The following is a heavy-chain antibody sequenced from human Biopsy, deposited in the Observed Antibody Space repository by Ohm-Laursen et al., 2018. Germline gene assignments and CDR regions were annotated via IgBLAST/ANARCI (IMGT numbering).Heavy chain of an antibody. V-gene: IGHV4-39*01. D-gene: IGHD5/OR15-5a*01. Sequence: TLSLTWDVSGSSIRGSTYYWGWIRQTPGKGLEWIGSVYFSGNTYYNPSLGGRVTISVDTSKNQFSLKLISVTAADTALYYCARRLVCRVFDSWAKGTLVTVSS. CDR2: VYFSGNT. J-gene: IGHJ4*02. CDR3: ARRLVCRVFDS. CDR1: GSSIRGSTYY.